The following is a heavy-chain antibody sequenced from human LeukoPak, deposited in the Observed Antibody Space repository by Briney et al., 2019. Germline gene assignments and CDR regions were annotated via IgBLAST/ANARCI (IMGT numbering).Heavy chain of an antibody. D-gene: IGHD3-3*01. CDR3: AKEYYDFWSGYPLLDY. V-gene: IGHV3-30*18. Sequence: GGSLRLSCAASGFTFSSYGMHWVRQAPGKGLEWGAVISYDGSNKYYADSVKGRFTISRDNSKNTLYLQMNSLRAEDTAVYYCAKEYYDFWSGYPLLDYWGQGTLVTVSS. CDR2: ISYDGSNK. J-gene: IGHJ4*02. CDR1: GFTFSSYG.